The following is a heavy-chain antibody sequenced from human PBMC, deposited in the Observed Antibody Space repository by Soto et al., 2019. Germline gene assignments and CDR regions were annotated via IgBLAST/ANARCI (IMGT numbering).Heavy chain of an antibody. CDR3: AKGVVKAARPGGMDV. D-gene: IGHD6-6*01. CDR2: ISGSGGST. V-gene: IGHV3-23*01. CDR1: GFTFSSYA. Sequence: EVQLLESGGGLVQPGGSLRLSCAASGFTFSSYAMSWVRQAPGKGLEWVTAISGSGGSTYYADSVKGRFTISRDNSKNTLYLQMKSLRAEDTAVYYCAKGVVKAARPGGMDVWGQGTTVTVSS. J-gene: IGHJ6*02.